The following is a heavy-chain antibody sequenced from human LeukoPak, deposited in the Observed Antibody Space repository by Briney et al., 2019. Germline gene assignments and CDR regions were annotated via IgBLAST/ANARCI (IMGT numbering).Heavy chain of an antibody. D-gene: IGHD3-22*01. CDR3: AKFAYERYYYGMDV. J-gene: IGHJ6*02. CDR1: GFTFSSYA. Sequence: GGSLSLSCAASGFTFSSYAMSGARKAPGKGLEWVSAISGSGGSTYYADSVKGRFTISRDNSKNTLYLQMNSLRAGDTAVYYCAKFAYERYYYGMDVWGQGTTVTVSS. CDR2: ISGSGGST. V-gene: IGHV3-23*01.